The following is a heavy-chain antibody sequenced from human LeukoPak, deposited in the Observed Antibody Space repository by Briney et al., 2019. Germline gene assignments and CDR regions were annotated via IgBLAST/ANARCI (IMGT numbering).Heavy chain of an antibody. V-gene: IGHV4-31*03. D-gene: IGHD6-19*01. CDR2: IYYSGST. J-gene: IGHJ5*02. Sequence: SDTLSLTCTVSGGSISSGGYYWSWLRQHPGKGLEWIGYIYYSGSTYYNPSLKSRVTISVDTSKNQFSLKLSSVTAADTAVYYCARDLQYSSGSPGRFDPWGQGTLVTVSS. CDR3: ARDLQYSSGSPGRFDP. CDR1: GGSISSGGYY.